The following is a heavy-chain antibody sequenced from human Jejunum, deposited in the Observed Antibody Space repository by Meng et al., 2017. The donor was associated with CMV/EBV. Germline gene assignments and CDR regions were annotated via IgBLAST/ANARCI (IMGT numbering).Heavy chain of an antibody. V-gene: IGHV3-21*01. Sequence: TFTGVSFIWVRRAPGKGLEWLSYIRDSSTNIGRADPVKSQCTIARENARNSVYLQMDRLGAEDAAVYYCARAIDYGDPNWFDAWGQGTPVTVSS. CDR3: ARAIDYGDPNWFDA. CDR1: TFTGVS. J-gene: IGHJ5*02. CDR2: IRDSSTNI. D-gene: IGHD4-17*01.